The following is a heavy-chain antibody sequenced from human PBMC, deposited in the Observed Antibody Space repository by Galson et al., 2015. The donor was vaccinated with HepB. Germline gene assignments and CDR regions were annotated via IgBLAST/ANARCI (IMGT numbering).Heavy chain of an antibody. CDR2: ISYDGSTK. CDR1: GFTFSSYG. J-gene: IGHJ4*02. Sequence: SLRLSCAASGFTFSSYGMHWVRQAPGKGLEWVAVISYDGSTKYYADSVKGRFTISRDNSKNTLYLQMNSLTAEDTAVYYCAKTTMAGTYFDYWGQGSLVTVSS. D-gene: IGHD6-19*01. V-gene: IGHV3-30*18. CDR3: AKTTMAGTYFDY.